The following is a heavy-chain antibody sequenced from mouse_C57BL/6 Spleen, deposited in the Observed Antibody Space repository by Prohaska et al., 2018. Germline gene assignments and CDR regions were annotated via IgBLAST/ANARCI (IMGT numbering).Heavy chain of an antibody. Sequence: DVQLQESGPGLVKPSQSLSLTCSVTGYSITSGYYWNWIRQFPGNKLEWMGYISYDGSNNYNPSLKNRISITRDTSKNQFFLKLNSVTTEDTATYYCVAGTHFDYWGQGTTLTVSS. CDR1: GYSITSGYY. V-gene: IGHV3-6*01. J-gene: IGHJ2*01. CDR3: VAGTHFDY. CDR2: ISYDGSN. D-gene: IGHD4-1*01.